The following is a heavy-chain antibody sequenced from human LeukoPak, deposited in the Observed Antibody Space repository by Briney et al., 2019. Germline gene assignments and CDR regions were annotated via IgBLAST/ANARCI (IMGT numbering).Heavy chain of an antibody. V-gene: IGHV3-23*01. Sequence: GGSLRLSCAASGFTFNTYAMNWVRQAPGKGLEWVSAISDSGGSTYYADSVKGRFTISRDNSKNTVYLQIHRLRAEDTAVYDCAKGKGSSSSSIDWWGQGTLVTVSS. J-gene: IGHJ4*02. CDR3: AKGKGSSSSSIDW. CDR2: ISDSGGST. CDR1: GFTFNTYA. D-gene: IGHD2-15*01.